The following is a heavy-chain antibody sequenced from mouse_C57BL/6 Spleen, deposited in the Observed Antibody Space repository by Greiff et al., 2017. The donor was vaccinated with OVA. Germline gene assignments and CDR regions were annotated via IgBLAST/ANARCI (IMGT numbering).Heavy chain of an antibody. V-gene: IGHV1-55*01. J-gene: IGHJ2*01. CDR2: IYPGSGST. D-gene: IGHD1-1*01. CDR1: GYTFTSYW. CDR3: ARSKGDYCSSYDN. Sequence: QVQLQQPGAELVKPGASVKMSCKASGYTFTSYWITWVKQRPGQGLEWIGDIYPGSGSTNYNEKFKSKATLTVDTSSSTAYMQLSSLTSEDSAVYYCARSKGDYCSSYDNWGQGTTLTVSS.